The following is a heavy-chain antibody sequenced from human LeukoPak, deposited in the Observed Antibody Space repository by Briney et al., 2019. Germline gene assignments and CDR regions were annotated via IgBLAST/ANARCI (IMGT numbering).Heavy chain of an antibody. D-gene: IGHD3-22*01. V-gene: IGHV1-46*01. J-gene: IGHJ4*02. CDR2: INPSGGST. CDR3: ARDRNEDSSGYPPFDY. CDR1: GYTFTGYY. Sequence: ASVKVSCKASGYTFTGYYMHWVRQAPGQGLEWMGIINPSGGSTSYAQKFQGRVTMTRDTSTSTVYMELSSLRSEDTAVYYCARDRNEDSSGYPPFDYWGQGTLVTVSS.